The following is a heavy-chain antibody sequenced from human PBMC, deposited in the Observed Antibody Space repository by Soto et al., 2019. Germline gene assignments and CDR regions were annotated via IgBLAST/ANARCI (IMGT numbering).Heavy chain of an antibody. J-gene: IGHJ4*02. Sequence: GGSLRLSCAASGFTFSTYSMNWVRQAPGKGLEWVSYIISSCSTIFYIDSVKGRFTVSRDNVKNSLYLQMNSLRADDTVVYYCARPTYYYDSSGPPAYWGQGTLVTVSS. CDR2: IISSCSTI. V-gene: IGHV3-48*01. CDR1: GFTFSTYS. D-gene: IGHD3-22*01. CDR3: ARPTYYYDSSGPPAY.